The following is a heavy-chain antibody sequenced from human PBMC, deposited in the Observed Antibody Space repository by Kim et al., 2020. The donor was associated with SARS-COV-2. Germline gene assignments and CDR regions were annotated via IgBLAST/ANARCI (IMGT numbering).Heavy chain of an antibody. Sequence: GGSLRLSCAASGFTFSGSAMSWVRQAPGKGLEWVSGISGSGSRTYHTDSVKGRFTMSRDNSKNTLYLQMNSLRAEDTAVYYCAKSSPAWEAAGTFYLDYWGQGTLVTVSS. J-gene: IGHJ4*02. D-gene: IGHD6-13*01. CDR2: ISGSGSRT. CDR1: GFTFSGSA. V-gene: IGHV3-23*01. CDR3: AKSSPAWEAAGTFYLDY.